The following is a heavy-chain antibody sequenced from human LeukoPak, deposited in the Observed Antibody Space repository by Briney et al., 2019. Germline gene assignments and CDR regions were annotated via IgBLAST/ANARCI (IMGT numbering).Heavy chain of an antibody. CDR2: IRGSGGST. V-gene: IGHV3-23*01. J-gene: IGHJ3*02. Sequence: GSLRLSCAASGFTFSSHAMTWVRQAPGKGLEWVSAIRGSGGSTYYADSVKGRFTISRDNSKNTLYLQMNSLRAEDTAVYYCARDQNYYDSSGWAVDAFDIWGQGTMVTVSS. CDR1: GFTFSSHA. CDR3: ARDQNYYDSSGWAVDAFDI. D-gene: IGHD3-22*01.